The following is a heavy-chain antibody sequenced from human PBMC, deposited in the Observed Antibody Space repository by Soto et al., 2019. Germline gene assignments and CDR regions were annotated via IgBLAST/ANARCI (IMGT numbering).Heavy chain of an antibody. Sequence: SETLSLTCTVSGGSISTNNYYWGWIRQPPGKGPEWIGSIYYTGSTYYIPSLKSRVTISIDTSTNQFSVRLSSVTAADTAIYYCARHVGGSSLFDPWGPGTLVTISS. CDR2: IYYTGST. J-gene: IGHJ5*02. V-gene: IGHV4-39*01. D-gene: IGHD1-26*01. CDR1: GGSISTNNYY. CDR3: ARHVGGSSLFDP.